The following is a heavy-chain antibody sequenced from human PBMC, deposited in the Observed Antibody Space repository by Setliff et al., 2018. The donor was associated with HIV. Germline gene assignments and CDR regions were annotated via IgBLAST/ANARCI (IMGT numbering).Heavy chain of an antibody. Sequence: SLRLSCAASGFTFSRYSMNWVRQAPGKGLEWVSYISSVSGSTIYYADSVKGRFTISRDNAKNSMFLQMNSLRAEDTAVYYCARTNNNYYYDTSDYFAGYYFDSWGQGTLVTVS. V-gene: IGHV3-48*01. J-gene: IGHJ4*02. CDR3: ARTNNNYYYDTSDYFAGYYFDS. CDR1: GFTFSRYS. CDR2: ISSVSGSTI. D-gene: IGHD3-22*01.